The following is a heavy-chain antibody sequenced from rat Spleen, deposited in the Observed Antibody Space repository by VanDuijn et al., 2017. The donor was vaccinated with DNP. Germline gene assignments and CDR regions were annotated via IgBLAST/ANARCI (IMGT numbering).Heavy chain of an antibody. J-gene: IGHJ2*01. D-gene: IGHD1-6*01. Sequence: EVQLQESGPGLVKPSQSLSLTCSVTGYSITSSYRWNWIRKFPGNKLEWMGSINSAGSIEYNPSLKGRISITSDTSKNQFFLQVNSVTTDDTATYYCTRGDILRSFDYWGQGVMVTVSS. CDR2: INSAGSI. CDR1: GYSITSSYR. CDR3: TRGDILRSFDY. V-gene: IGHV3-3*01.